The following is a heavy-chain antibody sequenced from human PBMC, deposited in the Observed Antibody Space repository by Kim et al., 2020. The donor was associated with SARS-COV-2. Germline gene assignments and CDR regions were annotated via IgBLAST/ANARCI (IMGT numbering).Heavy chain of an antibody. CDR1: GFTFSSYG. CDR2: IWYDGSNK. CDR3: ARTARRYDSSGYLFDY. J-gene: IGHJ4*02. Sequence: GGSLRLSCAASGFTFSSYGMHWVRQAPGKGLEWVAVIWYDGSNKYYADSVKGRFTISRDNSKNTLYLQMNSLRAEDTAVYYCARTARRYDSSGYLFDYWGQGTLVTVSS. V-gene: IGHV3-33*01. D-gene: IGHD3-22*01.